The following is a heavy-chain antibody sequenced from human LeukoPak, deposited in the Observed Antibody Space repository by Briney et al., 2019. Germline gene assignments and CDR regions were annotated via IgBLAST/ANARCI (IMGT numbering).Heavy chain of an antibody. CDR3: AKRGVVIRVVLVGFHKEAYYFES. Sequence: GGSLRLSCAASGFTFSDYSMNWVRPAPGKGLEWISYVGISSGNTKYADSVKGRFTISRDNPKNTLFLQMNSLGAEDTAVYFCAKRGVVIRVVLVGFHKEAYYFESWGQGALVTVSS. J-gene: IGHJ4*02. CDR1: GFTFSDYS. V-gene: IGHV3-48*01. CDR2: VGISSGNT. D-gene: IGHD3/OR15-3a*01.